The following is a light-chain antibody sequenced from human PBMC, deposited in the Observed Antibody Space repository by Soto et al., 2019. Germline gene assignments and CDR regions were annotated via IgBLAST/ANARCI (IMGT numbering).Light chain of an antibody. J-gene: IGLJ1*01. V-gene: IGLV2-14*03. CDR2: EVS. Sequence: VLTQPASVSGSPGQSITISCTGTSSDVGAYDYVSWYQQHPEKASKLMIYEVSNRPSWVSNRFSGSKSVNTATLTISGLQADDEADYYCSSYTSSSTRGFGTGTKVTVL. CDR1: SSDVGAYDY. CDR3: SSYTSSSTRG.